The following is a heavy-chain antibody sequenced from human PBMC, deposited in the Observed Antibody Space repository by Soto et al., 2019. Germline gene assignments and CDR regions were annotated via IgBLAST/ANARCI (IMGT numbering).Heavy chain of an antibody. V-gene: IGHV4-4*07. D-gene: IGHD3-10*01. CDR3: AREYYSGSGTYYAPFDF. J-gene: IGHJ4*02. Sequence: PSETLSLTCTVSGGSIGSYYWNWIRQPAGRGLEWIGRFYTSGSPNYNPSLKSRVTLSVDTSKNQFSLTLSSVTAADTAVYYCAREYYSGSGTYYAPFDFWGQGTLVTVSS. CDR1: GGSIGSYY. CDR2: FYTSGSP.